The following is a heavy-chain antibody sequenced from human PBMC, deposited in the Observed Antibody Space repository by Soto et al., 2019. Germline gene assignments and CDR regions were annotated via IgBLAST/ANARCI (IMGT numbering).Heavy chain of an antibody. CDR3: ARDGWVVPAARNYYYGVDV. CDR2: ISSSGSTI. CDR1: GFTFSSYE. V-gene: IGHV3-48*03. D-gene: IGHD2-2*01. J-gene: IGHJ6*02. Sequence: GGSLRLSCAASGFTFSSYEMNWVRQAPGKGLEWVSYISSSGSTIYYADSVKGRFTISRDNAKNSLYLQMNSLRAEDTAVYYCARDGWVVPAARNYYYGVDVWGQGTTVTVS.